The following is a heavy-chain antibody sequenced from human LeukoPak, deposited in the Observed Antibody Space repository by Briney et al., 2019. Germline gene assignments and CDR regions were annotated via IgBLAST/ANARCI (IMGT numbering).Heavy chain of an antibody. J-gene: IGHJ4*02. D-gene: IGHD3-10*01. Sequence: PGGSLRLSCAASGFTFSSYSMNWVRQAPGKGLEWVSSISSSSSYINYADSVKGRFTISRGSAKNSLYLQMNSLTAEDTAVYYCARDAGAYFGSLGFWGQGTLVTVSS. CDR2: ISSSSSYI. CDR1: GFTFSSYS. V-gene: IGHV3-21*01. CDR3: ARDAGAYFGSLGF.